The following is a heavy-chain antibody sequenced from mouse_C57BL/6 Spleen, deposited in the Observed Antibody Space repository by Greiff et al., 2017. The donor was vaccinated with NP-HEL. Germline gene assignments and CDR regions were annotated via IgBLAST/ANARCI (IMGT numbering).Heavy chain of an antibody. D-gene: IGHD1-1*01. CDR1: GFTFSDYG. CDR3: ATYYYGSFDY. Sequence: EVKVVESGGGLVKPGGSLKLSCAASGFTFSDYGMHWVRQAPEKGLEWVAYISSGSSTIYYADTVKGRFTISRDNAKNTLFLQMTSLRSEDTAMYYCATYYYGSFDYWGQGTTLTVSS. J-gene: IGHJ2*01. V-gene: IGHV5-17*01. CDR2: ISSGSSTI.